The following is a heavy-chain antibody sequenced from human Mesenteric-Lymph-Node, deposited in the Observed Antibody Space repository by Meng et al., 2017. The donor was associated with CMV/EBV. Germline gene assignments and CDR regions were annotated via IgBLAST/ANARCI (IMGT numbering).Heavy chain of an antibody. CDR1: GGSISRSIW. CDR3: ARGVSTSPFDY. CDR2: INHSGST. Sequence: SETLSLTCAVSGGSISRSIWWSWVRQPPGKGLEWIGEINHSGSTNYNPSLKSRVTISVDTSKNQFSLKLSSVTAADTAVYYCARGVSTSPFDYWGQGTLVTVSS. V-gene: IGHV4-4*02. D-gene: IGHD2-2*01. J-gene: IGHJ4*02.